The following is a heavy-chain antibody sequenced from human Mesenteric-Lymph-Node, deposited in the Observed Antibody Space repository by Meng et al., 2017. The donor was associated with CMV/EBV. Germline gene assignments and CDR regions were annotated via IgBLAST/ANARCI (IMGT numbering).Heavy chain of an antibody. V-gene: IGHV4-59*01. CDR1: GGSISSYY. CDR2: IYYSGST. CDR3: ARATPEYFQH. J-gene: IGHJ1*01. Sequence: SETLSLTCTVSGGSISSYYWSWIRQPPGKGLEWIGYIYYSGSTNYNPSLKSRVTISVDTSKNQFSLKLSSVTAADTAVYYCARATPEYFQHWGQGTLVTVSS.